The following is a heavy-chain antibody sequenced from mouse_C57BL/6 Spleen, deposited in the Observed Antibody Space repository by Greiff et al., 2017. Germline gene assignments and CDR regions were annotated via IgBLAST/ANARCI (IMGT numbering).Heavy chain of an antibody. J-gene: IGHJ1*03. D-gene: IGHD1-1*01. Sequence: VQLQQSGAELVRPGASVKLSCTASGFNIKDDYMHWVKQRPEQGLEWIGWIDPENGDTEYASKFQGKATITADTSSNTAYLQLSSLTSADTAVYYCTTGRTVVAHWYFDVWGTGTTVTVSS. CDR1: GFNIKDDY. V-gene: IGHV14-4*01. CDR2: IDPENGDT. CDR3: TTGRTVVAHWYFDV.